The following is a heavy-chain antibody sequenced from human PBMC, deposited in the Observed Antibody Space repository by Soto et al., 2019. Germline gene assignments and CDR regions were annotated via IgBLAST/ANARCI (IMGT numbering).Heavy chain of an antibody. Sequence: SETLSLTCTVSGSCIDGSGYYWGWIRQPPGKGLEWIGSMFYGVSTYYNPSLKSRVTVSVDTSKNQFSLNLRSVTAADTAVYYCARLPSRHLVDYWGQGTLVTVSS. CDR3: ARLPSRHLVDY. V-gene: IGHV4-39*01. D-gene: IGHD3-3*02. CDR2: MFYGVST. CDR1: GSCIDGSGYY. J-gene: IGHJ4*02.